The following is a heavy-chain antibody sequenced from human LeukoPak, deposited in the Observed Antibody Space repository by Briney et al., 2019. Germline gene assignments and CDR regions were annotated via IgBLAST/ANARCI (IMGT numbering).Heavy chain of an antibody. CDR2: IKWDGIET. CDR1: GFTFSTYW. J-gene: IGHJ4*02. Sequence: GGSLRLSCAASGFTFSTYWMTWVRQAPGKGLEWVANIKWDGIETYYVDSVKGRFAISRNNAKNSLYLQMNSLRGEDTGVFYCARDRSGAYSADYWGQGTLVTVSS. CDR3: ARDRSGAYSADY. D-gene: IGHD1-26*01. V-gene: IGHV3-7*01.